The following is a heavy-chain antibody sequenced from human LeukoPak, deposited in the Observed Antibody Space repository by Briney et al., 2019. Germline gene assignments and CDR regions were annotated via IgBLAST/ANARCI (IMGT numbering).Heavy chain of an antibody. CDR3: ARLPGPGRPGYYAMDV. CDR2: IYYSGST. J-gene: IGHJ6*02. D-gene: IGHD1-1*01. CDR1: GDSISSRSYY. V-gene: IGHV4-39*01. Sequence: SETLSLTCTVSGDSISSRSYYWGWIRQPPGKGLEWIGSIYYSGSTYYNPSLKGRVTMSVDTSKKQFSLKLTSVTAADTAVYYCARLPGPGRPGYYAMDVWGQGTTVTVSS.